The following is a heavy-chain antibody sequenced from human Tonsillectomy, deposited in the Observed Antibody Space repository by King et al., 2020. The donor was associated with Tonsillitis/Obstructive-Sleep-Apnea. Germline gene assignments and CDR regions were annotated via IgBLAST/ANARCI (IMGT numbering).Heavy chain of an antibody. CDR1: GFTFSSYG. V-gene: IGHV3-30*18. CDR2: ISYVVRTK. J-gene: IGHJ4*02. CDR3: AKERWLQLVGYLDY. Sequence: VQLVESGGGVVQPGRPLRLSCAASGFTFSSYGMHWVRQVPDKGRWWVAGISYVVRTKYYVEPWKGRFSISLDNSKNTLYLHMNGLRAEATAVYYCAKERWLQLVGYLDYWGQGTLVTVSS. D-gene: IGHD5-24*01.